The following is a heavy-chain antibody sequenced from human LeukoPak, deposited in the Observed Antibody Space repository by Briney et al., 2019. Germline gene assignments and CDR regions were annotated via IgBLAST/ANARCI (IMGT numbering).Heavy chain of an antibody. J-gene: IGHJ4*02. Sequence: GGSLRLSCAASGFTFSSYSMNWVRQAPGKGLEWVSFISGSSSYIYYADSVKGRFTISRDNAKNSLYLQMNSLRAEDTAVYHCARSEYGSGSYHIDYWGQGTLVTVSS. CDR2: ISGSSSYI. CDR1: GFTFSSYS. V-gene: IGHV3-21*01. CDR3: ARSEYGSGSYHIDY. D-gene: IGHD3-10*01.